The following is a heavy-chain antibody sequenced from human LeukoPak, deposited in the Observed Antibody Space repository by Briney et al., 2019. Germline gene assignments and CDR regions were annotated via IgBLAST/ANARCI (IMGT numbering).Heavy chain of an antibody. V-gene: IGHV3-7*01. CDR3: ARDGPYYAAAGSVHHGYNWFDP. CDR2: IKQDGSEK. CDR1: GFTFSSYW. D-gene: IGHD6-13*01. Sequence: GGSLRLSCAASGFTFSSYWMSWVRQAPGKGLEWVANIKQDGSEKYYVDSVKGRFTISRDNAKNSLYLQMNSLRAEDTAVYYCARDGPYYAAAGSVHHGYNWFDPWGQGTLVTVSS. J-gene: IGHJ5*02.